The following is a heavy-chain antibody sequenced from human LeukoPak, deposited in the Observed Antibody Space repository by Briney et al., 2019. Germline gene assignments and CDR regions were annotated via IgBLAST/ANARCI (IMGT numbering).Heavy chain of an antibody. D-gene: IGHD1-14*01. V-gene: IGHV3-66*02. CDR3: TTSPHDHGPRADY. Sequence: PRGSLRLSCAASGFTVSSNYMSSVRQAPGKGLEWVSVIYSGGSTYYADSVKGRFTISRDNSKNTLYLQMNSLRAEDTAVYYCTTSPHDHGPRADYWGQGTLVTVSS. CDR2: IYSGGST. CDR1: GFTVSSNY. J-gene: IGHJ4*02.